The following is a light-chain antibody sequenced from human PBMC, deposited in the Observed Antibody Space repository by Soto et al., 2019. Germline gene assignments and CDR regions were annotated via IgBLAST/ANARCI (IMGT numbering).Light chain of an antibody. V-gene: IGLV1-47*01. CDR3: VSWAGSLSGWV. CDR2: RNN. Sequence: QSVLTQPPSASGTPGQKVTISCCGTTSNIGSDFLYWFQQFPGTAPILLIYRNNQRPSGVSDRFSGSKSGTSGSLAISGLQSEDEADYYCVSWAGSLSGWVFGGGTKVTVL. J-gene: IGLJ2*01. CDR1: TSNIGSDF.